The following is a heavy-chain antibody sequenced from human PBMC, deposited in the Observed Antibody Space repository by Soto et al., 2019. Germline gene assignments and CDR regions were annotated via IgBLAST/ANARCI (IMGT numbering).Heavy chain of an antibody. CDR3: ARGILSSSGYFDY. CDR1: GFTFTSYV. J-gene: IGHJ4*02. D-gene: IGHD3-22*01. CDR2: ISGGGGSSGSGGST. Sequence: EVQLLEFGGGLVQPGGSLRLSCVASGFTFTSYVMTWVRQAPGKGLEWVSGISGGGGSSGSGGSTYYADSVKGRFTVSGDNTGDTLYLEMKSRRAADTAVYYCARGILSSSGYFDYWGQGTLVSVSS. V-gene: IGHV3-23*01.